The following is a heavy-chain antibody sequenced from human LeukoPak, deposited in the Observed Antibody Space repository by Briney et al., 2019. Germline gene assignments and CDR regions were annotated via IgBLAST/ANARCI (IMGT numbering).Heavy chain of an antibody. J-gene: IGHJ5*02. CDR2: ISSSGSTI. D-gene: IGHD1-7*01. V-gene: IGHV3-11*01. Sequence: PGGSLRLSCAASGFTFSDYYMSWIRQAPGKGLEWVSYISSSGSTIYYADSVKGRLTISRDNAKNSLYLQMNSLRAEDTAVYYCARGEAGTTFSWFDPWGQGTLVTVSS. CDR3: ARGEAGTTFSWFDP. CDR1: GFTFSDYY.